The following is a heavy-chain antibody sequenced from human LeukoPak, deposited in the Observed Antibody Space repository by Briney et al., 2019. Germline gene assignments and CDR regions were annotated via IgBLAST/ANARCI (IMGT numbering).Heavy chain of an antibody. CDR3: ARETNYYGMDV. V-gene: IGHV3-13*01. Sequence: GGSLRLSCAASGFTFSSYDMHWVRQATGKGLEWVSAIGTAGDTYYPGSVKGRFTISRENAKNSLYLQMNSLRAGDTAVYYCARETNYYGMDVWGQGTTATVSS. CDR1: GFTFSSYD. CDR2: IGTAGDT. J-gene: IGHJ6*02.